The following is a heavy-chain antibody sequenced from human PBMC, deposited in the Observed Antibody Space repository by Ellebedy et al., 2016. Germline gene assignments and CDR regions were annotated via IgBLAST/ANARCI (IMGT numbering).Heavy chain of an antibody. V-gene: IGHV3-9*01. Sequence: GGSLRLXXEASGFTFDDYAMHWVRQAPGKGLEWVSGISYNGGKIDYAASVQGRFTISRDNAKKSLYLQMDSLRLEDTAFYFCAKGFHCSSTKCYVSDYYYMDVWGKGTTVTVS. J-gene: IGHJ6*03. CDR2: ISYNGGKI. D-gene: IGHD2-2*01. CDR1: GFTFDDYA. CDR3: AKGFHCSSTKCYVSDYYYMDV.